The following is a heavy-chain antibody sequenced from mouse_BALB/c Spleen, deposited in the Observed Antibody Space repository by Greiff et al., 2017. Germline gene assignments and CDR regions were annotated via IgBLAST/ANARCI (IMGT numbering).Heavy chain of an antibody. CDR1: GFNIKDTY. CDR3: ARHYGGLGVDY. J-gene: IGHJ2*01. Sequence: EVMLVESGAELVKPGASVKLSCTASGFNIKDTYMHWVKQRPEQGLEWIGRIDPANGNTKYDPKFQGKATITADTSSNTAYLQLSSLTSEDTAVYYCARHYGGLGVDYWGQGTTLTVSS. D-gene: IGHD1-1*01. V-gene: IGHV14-3*02. CDR2: IDPANGNT.